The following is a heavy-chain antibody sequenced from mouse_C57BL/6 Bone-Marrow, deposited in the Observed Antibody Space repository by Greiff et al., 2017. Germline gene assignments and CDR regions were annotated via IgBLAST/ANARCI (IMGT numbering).Heavy chain of an antibody. CDR2: IRNKANGYTT. D-gene: IGHD1-1*01. CDR3: ARCYYGSSYWYFDV. V-gene: IGHV7-3*01. Sequence: EVKLVESGGGLVQPGGSLSLSCAASGFTFTDYYMSWVRQPPGKALEWLGFIRNKANGYTTEYSASVKGRVTISRDNSQSSLYLQMNALRAEDSATYYCARCYYGSSYWYFDVWGTGTTVTVSS. J-gene: IGHJ1*03. CDR1: GFTFTDYY.